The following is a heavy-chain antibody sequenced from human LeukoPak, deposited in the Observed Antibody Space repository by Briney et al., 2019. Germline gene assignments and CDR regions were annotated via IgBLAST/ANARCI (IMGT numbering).Heavy chain of an antibody. CDR3: AKDDAWIRFGE. J-gene: IGHJ4*02. V-gene: IGHV3-48*01. D-gene: IGHD3-10*01. Sequence: GESLRLSCAASGFTFSSYSMNWVRQAPGKGLEWVSYISSSSSTIYYADAVKGRFTISRDNSKNTLHLEVISLTAEDTAVYYCAKDDAWIRFGEWSQGTLVTVSS. CDR2: ISSSSSTI. CDR1: GFTFSSYS.